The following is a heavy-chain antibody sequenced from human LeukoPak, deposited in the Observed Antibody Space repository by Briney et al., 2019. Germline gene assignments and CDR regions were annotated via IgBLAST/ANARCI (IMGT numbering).Heavy chain of an antibody. J-gene: IGHJ4*02. D-gene: IGHD3-3*01. CDR2: IYYSGST. CDR1: GGSISSGDYH. Sequence: PSQTLSLTCTVSGGSISSGDYHWSWIRQPPGKGLEWIGYIYYSGSTSYNPSLKSRVTISVDTSKNQFSLKLSSVTAADTAVYYCARGYYDFWSGYFSYFDYWGQGTLVTVTS. CDR3: ARGYYDFWSGYFSYFDY. V-gene: IGHV4-30-4*08.